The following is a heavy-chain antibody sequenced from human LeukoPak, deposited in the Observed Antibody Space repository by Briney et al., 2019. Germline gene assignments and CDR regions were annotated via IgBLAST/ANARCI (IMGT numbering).Heavy chain of an antibody. V-gene: IGHV3-7*01. CDR2: IKQEGSEK. J-gene: IGHJ3*02. CDR3: ARDQSGYYDSSGYPDAFDI. Sequence: PRGSLRLSCAASGFTFSSYWMSWVRQAPGKGLEWVANIKQEGSEKYYVDSVKGRFTISRDNAKNSLYLQMNSLRAEDTAVYYCARDQSGYYDSSGYPDAFDIWGQGTMVTVSS. CDR1: GFTFSSYW. D-gene: IGHD3-22*01.